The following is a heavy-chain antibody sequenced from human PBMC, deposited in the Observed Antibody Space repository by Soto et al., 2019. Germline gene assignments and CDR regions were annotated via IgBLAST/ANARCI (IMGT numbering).Heavy chain of an antibody. J-gene: IGHJ5*02. D-gene: IGHD3-9*01. CDR2: IYHSGST. CDR1: GGSISSSNW. V-gene: IGHV4-4*02. CDR3: AREVYDILTGFYRGTWCFDP. Sequence: SETLSLTCAVSGGSISSSNWWSWVRQPPGKGLEWIGEIYHSGSTNYNPSLKSRVTISVDKSKNQFSLKLSSVTAADTAVYYCAREVYDILTGFYRGTWCFDPWGQGTLVTVSS.